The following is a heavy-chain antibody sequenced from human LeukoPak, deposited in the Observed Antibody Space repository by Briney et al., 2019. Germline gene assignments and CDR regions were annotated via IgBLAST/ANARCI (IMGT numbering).Heavy chain of an antibody. J-gene: IGHJ4*02. Sequence: SETLSLTCTVSGGSISSYYWSWIRQPAGKGLEWIGRIYTSGSANYNPSLKSRVTISVDTSKNQFSLKPSSVTAADTAVYYCARAGYDSSGYYSDYWGQGTLVTVSS. V-gene: IGHV4-4*07. D-gene: IGHD3-22*01. CDR2: IYTSGSA. CDR1: GGSISSYY. CDR3: ARAGYDSSGYYSDY.